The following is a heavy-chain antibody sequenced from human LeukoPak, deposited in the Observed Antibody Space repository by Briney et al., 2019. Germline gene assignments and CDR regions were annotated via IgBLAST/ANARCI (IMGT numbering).Heavy chain of an antibody. V-gene: IGHV1-24*01. CDR3: ATIEYSSGWYGGMVDY. D-gene: IGHD6-19*01. CDR1: GYTLTELS. J-gene: IGHJ4*02. Sequence: ASVKVSCKVSGYTLTELSMHWVRQAPGKGLEWMGGFDPEDGETIYAQKFQGRVTMTEDTSTDTAYMELSSLRSEDTAVYYCATIEYSSGWYGGMVDYWGQGTLVTVSS. CDR2: FDPEDGET.